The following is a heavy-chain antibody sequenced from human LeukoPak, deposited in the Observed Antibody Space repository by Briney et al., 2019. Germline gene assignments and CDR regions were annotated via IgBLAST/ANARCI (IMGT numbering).Heavy chain of an antibody. CDR1: GGTFSSYD. V-gene: IGHV1-8*03. Sequence: ASVKVSCKASGGTFSSYDINWVRQATGQGLEWMGWMNPNSGNTGYAQKFQGRVTITRNTSISTAYMELSSLRSEDTAVYYCRVGLAGTARDSFDYWGQGTLVTVSS. D-gene: IGHD1-1*01. CDR3: RVGLAGTARDSFDY. J-gene: IGHJ4*02. CDR2: MNPNSGNT.